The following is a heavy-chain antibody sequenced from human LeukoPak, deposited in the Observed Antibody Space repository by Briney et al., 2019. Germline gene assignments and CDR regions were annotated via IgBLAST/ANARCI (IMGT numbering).Heavy chain of an antibody. D-gene: IGHD6-13*01. CDR1: GFTFDDYA. V-gene: IGHV3-9*01. CDR2: ISWNSGII. Sequence: TGGSLRLSCAASGFTFDDYAMHWVRQPPGKGLEWVSGISWNSGIIVYADSVKGRFTISRDNAKNSLYLQMNSLRAEDTALCYCAKAGTWSQTYYSDYWGQGTLVTVSS. CDR3: AKAGTWSQTYYSDY. J-gene: IGHJ4*02.